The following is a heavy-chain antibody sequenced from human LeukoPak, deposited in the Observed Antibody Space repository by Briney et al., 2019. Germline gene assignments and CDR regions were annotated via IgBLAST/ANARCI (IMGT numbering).Heavy chain of an antibody. V-gene: IGHV3-74*03. CDR3: VRDRTASTILDY. CDR1: GFTFNDYW. CDR2: IKTDGSAM. Sequence: GGSLRLSCVGSGFTFNDYWIHWVRQAPGKGLVWVSAIKTDGSAMQYADSVKGRFAISRDNAKNTVYLQMNSLRDEDTAVYYCVRDRTASTILDYWGQGTLVTVSS. J-gene: IGHJ4*02. D-gene: IGHD5-24*01.